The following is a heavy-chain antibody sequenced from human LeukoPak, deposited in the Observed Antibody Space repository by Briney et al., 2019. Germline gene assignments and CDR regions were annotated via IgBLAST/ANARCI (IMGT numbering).Heavy chain of an antibody. Sequence: PSETLSLTCTVSGGSISSYYWSWIRQPPGKGLEWIGYIYYSGSTNYNPSLKSRVSMSVDTSKNQFSLKLSSVTAADTAVYYCATGGGVFDIWGQGTMVTVSS. J-gene: IGHJ3*02. CDR2: IYYSGST. D-gene: IGHD2-8*01. CDR3: ATGGGVFDI. V-gene: IGHV4-59*12. CDR1: GGSISSYY.